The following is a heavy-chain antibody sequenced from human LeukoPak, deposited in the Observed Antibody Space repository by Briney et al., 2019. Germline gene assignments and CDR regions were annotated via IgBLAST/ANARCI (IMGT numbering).Heavy chain of an antibody. CDR3: AKDRYCSSTSCYSDH. Sequence: GGSLRLSCAASGFTFSSYAMNWVRQAPGKGLEWVSAISGSGGSTYYADSVKGRFTISRDNPKNTLYLQMNILRAEDTAVYYCAKDRYCSSTSCYSDHWGQGTLVTVSS. J-gene: IGHJ4*02. V-gene: IGHV3-23*01. CDR2: ISGSGGST. D-gene: IGHD2-2*01. CDR1: GFTFSSYA.